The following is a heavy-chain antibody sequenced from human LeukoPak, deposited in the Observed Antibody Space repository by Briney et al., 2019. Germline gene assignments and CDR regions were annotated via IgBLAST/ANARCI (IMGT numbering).Heavy chain of an antibody. Sequence: SVKVSCKASGGTFSSYAISWVRQAPGQGLEWMGGIIPIFGTANYAQKFQGRVTITTDESTSTAYMELSSLRSEDTAVYYCARGPSSTIRSNWFDPWGQGTLVTVSS. CDR1: GGTFSSYA. CDR2: IIPIFGTA. CDR3: ARGPSSTIRSNWFDP. V-gene: IGHV1-69*05. D-gene: IGHD2-2*01. J-gene: IGHJ5*02.